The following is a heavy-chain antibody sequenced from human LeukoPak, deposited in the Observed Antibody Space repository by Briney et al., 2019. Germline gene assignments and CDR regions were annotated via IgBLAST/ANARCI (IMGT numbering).Heavy chain of an antibody. Sequence: SETLSLTCAVYGGSFSGYYWSWIRQPPGKGLEWIGEINHSGSTNYNPSLKSRVTISVDTSKNQFSLKLSSVTAADTAVYYCARVNYYYYMDVWGKGTTVTVSS. CDR1: GGSFSGYY. CDR2: INHSGST. J-gene: IGHJ6*03. V-gene: IGHV4-34*01. CDR3: ARVNYYYYMDV.